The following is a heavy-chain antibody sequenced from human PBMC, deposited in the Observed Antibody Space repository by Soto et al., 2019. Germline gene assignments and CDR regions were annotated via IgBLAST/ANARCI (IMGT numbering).Heavy chain of an antibody. J-gene: IGHJ4*02. D-gene: IGHD2-15*01. CDR1: GFTFSSYS. CDR2: ISSSSSYI. V-gene: IGHV3-21*01. CDR3: ARDLWRCSGGSCNFDY. Sequence: PGGSLRLSCAASGFTFSSYSMNWVRQAPGKGLEWVSSISSSSSYIYYADSVKGRFTISRDNAKNSLYLQMNSLRAEDTAVYYCARDLWRCSGGSCNFDYWGQGTLVTVSS.